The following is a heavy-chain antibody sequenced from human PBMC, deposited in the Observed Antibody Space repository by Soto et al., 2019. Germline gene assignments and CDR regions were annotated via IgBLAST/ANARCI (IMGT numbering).Heavy chain of an antibody. CDR2: ISGSGGST. V-gene: IGHV3-23*01. Sequence: PGGSLRLSCAASGLTFSSYAMSWVRQAPGKGLEWVSAISGSGGSTYYADSVKGRFTISRDNSKNTLYLQMNSLRAEDTAVYYCAKDDPMVWYYFDYWGQRTLVTVSS. CDR1: GLTFSSYA. CDR3: AKDDPMVWYYFDY. J-gene: IGHJ4*02. D-gene: IGHD3-10*01.